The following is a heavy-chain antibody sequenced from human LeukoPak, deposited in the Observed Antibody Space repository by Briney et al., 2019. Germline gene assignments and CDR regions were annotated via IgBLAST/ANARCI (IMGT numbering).Heavy chain of an antibody. J-gene: IGHJ6*03. V-gene: IGHV3-66*02. CDR1: GFTVSSNY. Sequence: GGSLRLSCAASGFTVSSNYMSWVRQAPGKGLEGVSVIYSYGSTYYADSVKRRFTISRDNSKNTLYLQMNSLRVEDTAVYYCARLGGKQLVRYYQYYMDVWGKGTTVTVSS. CDR2: IYSYGST. D-gene: IGHD6-6*01. CDR3: ARLGGKQLVRYYQYYMDV.